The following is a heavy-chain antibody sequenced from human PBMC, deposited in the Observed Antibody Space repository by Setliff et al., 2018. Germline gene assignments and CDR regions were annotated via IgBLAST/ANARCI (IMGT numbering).Heavy chain of an antibody. V-gene: IGHV1-2*02. J-gene: IGHJ4*02. CDR2: INPNSGDT. CDR1: GYTFTGYY. D-gene: IGHD1-26*01. Sequence: ASVKVSCKASGYTFTGYYMHWVRQAPGQGMEWMGWINPNSGDTNYAQKFQGRVTMTRDTSITTAYMEVSRMRSDDTAVYYCARGQQLLTGDFKYWGQGTLVTVSS. CDR3: ARGQQLLTGDFKY.